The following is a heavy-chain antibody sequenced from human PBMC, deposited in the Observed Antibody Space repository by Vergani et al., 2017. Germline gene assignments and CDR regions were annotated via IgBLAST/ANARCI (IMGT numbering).Heavy chain of an antibody. D-gene: IGHD6-6*01. CDR1: GFTFDDYG. J-gene: IGHJ4*02. CDR2: INWNGGST. V-gene: IGHV3-20*04. Sequence: EVQLVESGGGVVRPGGSLRLSCAASGFTFDDYGMSWVRQAPGKGLEWVSGINWNGGSTGYADSVKGRFTISRDNSKNSLYLRMNSLRTEDTALYYCAKALREYSSSCADYWGQGTLVTVSS. CDR3: AKALREYSSSCADY.